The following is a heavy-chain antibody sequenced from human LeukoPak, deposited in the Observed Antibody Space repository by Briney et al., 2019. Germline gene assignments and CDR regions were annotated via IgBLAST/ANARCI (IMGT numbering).Heavy chain of an antibody. CDR2: IYSGGST. V-gene: IGHV3-53*01. J-gene: IGHJ6*03. CDR3: ARAKDYYYYYMDV. Sequence: GGSLRLSCAASGFTFSSYSMNWVRQAPGKGLEWVSVIYSGGSTYYADSVKGRFTISRDNSKNTLYLQMNSLRAEDTAVYYCARAKDYYYYYMDVWGKGTTVTISS. CDR1: GFTFSSYS.